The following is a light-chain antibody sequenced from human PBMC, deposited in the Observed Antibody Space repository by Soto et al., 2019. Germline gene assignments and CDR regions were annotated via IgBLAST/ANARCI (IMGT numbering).Light chain of an antibody. V-gene: IGKV1-5*01. J-gene: IGKJ1*01. CDR2: DAS. CDR1: QSISSW. CDR3: QQYNSYRWT. Sequence: IPMAQSPSPLSASVGDRVTITCRASQSISSWLAWYQQKPGKAPKLLIYDASSLESGVPSRFSGSGSGTEFTLTISSLQPDDFATYYCQQYNSYRWTFGQGTKVDTK.